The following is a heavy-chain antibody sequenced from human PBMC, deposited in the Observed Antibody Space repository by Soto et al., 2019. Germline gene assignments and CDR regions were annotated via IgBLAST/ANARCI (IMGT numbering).Heavy chain of an antibody. CDR2: TYPGDSNT. J-gene: IGHJ4*02. Sequence: PGESLTISCKGSGYSFTTYWIGWARQMPGKGLEWMVVTYPGDSNTRYSPYFQGQVTISADKSTSTAYLKWSSVKTSDTAMYYCVSLSPDCVGGRCFHYFVHWVQTTLVTDSS. V-gene: IGHV5-51*01. CDR3: VSLSPDCVGGRCFHYFVH. D-gene: IGHD2-15*01. CDR1: GYSFTTYW.